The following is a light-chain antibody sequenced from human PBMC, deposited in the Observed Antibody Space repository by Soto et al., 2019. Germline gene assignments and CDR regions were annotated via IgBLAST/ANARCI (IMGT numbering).Light chain of an antibody. CDR2: GAS. Sequence: EIVMTQSPATLSVSPGERATLSCRASQSVSSNLAWYQQKPGQAPRLLIYGASTRATGIPDRFSGSGSGTDFTLTISRLEPEDFAVYYCQQSATFGQGTRLEI. CDR3: QQSAT. V-gene: IGKV3-15*01. CDR1: QSVSSN. J-gene: IGKJ5*01.